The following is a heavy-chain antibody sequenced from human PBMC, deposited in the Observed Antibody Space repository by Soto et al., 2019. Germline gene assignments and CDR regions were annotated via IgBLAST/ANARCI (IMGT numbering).Heavy chain of an antibody. CDR2: ISANNGNT. J-gene: IGHJ6*03. CDR3: ARGKYYDFWSGPHYYYYYYMDV. CDR1: GYTFTSYR. V-gene: IGHV1-18*01. D-gene: IGHD3-3*01. Sequence: APVKVACKASGYTFTSYRISWGRLAPGQGLEWMGWISANNGNTSYAQKFQGRVTMTRNTSISTAYMELSSLRSEDTAVYYCARGKYYDFWSGPHYYYYYYMDVWGKGTTVTVSS.